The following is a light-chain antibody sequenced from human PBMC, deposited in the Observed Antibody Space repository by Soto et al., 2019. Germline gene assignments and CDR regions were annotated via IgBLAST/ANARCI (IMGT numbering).Light chain of an antibody. CDR2: DAS. CDR1: QSVKSSY. CDR3: QQYNNWPAIT. J-gene: IGKJ5*01. Sequence: PGERATLSCRSSQSVKSSYLAWYRQKPGQTPRLLIYDASTRATGIPDRFSGGGSGTDFTLTISRLEPEDFAVYYCQQYNNWPAITFGQGTRLEI. V-gene: IGKV3D-20*02.